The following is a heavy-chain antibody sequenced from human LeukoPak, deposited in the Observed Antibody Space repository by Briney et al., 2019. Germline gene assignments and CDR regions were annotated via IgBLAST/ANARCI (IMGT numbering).Heavy chain of an antibody. Sequence: GSLRLSCAASGFTVSSNYMSWVRQAPGKGLEWLGSIWYTGRTDYSPSLRSRVTMSIDTSKRLFSVRLSSVTAADTAVYFCARRTSYDTLTGYIYWYFDLWGRGTLVTVSS. CDR2: IWYTGRT. J-gene: IGHJ2*01. CDR1: GFTVSSNY. D-gene: IGHD3-9*01. V-gene: IGHV4-59*02. CDR3: ARRTSYDTLTGYIYWYFDL.